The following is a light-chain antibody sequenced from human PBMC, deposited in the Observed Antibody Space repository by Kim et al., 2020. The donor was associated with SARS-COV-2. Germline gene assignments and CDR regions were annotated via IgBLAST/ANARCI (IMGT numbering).Light chain of an antibody. V-gene: IGKV1-39*01. CDR2: TAS. Sequence: GDRVTITCRASQTIGFYLNWYQQKPGKAPKLLIYTASTLEGGVPSRFSGSGSGTEFTLTISSLQPEDFATYYCQQSYTDLRTFGQGTKVDIK. CDR1: QTIGFY. CDR3: QQSYTDLRT. J-gene: IGKJ1*01.